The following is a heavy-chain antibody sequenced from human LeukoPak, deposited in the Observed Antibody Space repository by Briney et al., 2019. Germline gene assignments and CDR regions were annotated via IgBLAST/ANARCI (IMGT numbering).Heavy chain of an antibody. CDR3: ARPLSLGYCSGGSCYGRGAWFDR. J-gene: IGHJ5*02. CDR1: GGSMSSYY. CDR2: IYYSGST. Sequence: SETLSLTCTVSGGSMSSYYWSWIRQPPGKGLEWIGYIYYSGSTKYNPSLKSRVTISVDKSKNQFSLKLRSVAAADTAVYYCARPLSLGYCSGGSCYGRGAWFDRWGQGTLVTVSS. V-gene: IGHV4-59*12. D-gene: IGHD2-15*01.